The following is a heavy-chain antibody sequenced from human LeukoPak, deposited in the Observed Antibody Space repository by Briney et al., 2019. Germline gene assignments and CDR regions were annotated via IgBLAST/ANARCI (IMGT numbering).Heavy chain of an antibody. V-gene: IGHV5-51*01. CDR3: AGLGKSRLYYYYYMDV. Sequence: GESLKISCKGSGYSFTSYWIGWVRQMPGKGLEWMGIIYPGDSDTRYSPSFQGQVTISADKSISTDYLQWSSLKASDTAMYYCAGLGKSRLYYYYYMDVWGKGTTVTVSS. CDR2: IYPGDSDT. J-gene: IGHJ6*03. D-gene: IGHD3-16*01. CDR1: GYSFTSYW.